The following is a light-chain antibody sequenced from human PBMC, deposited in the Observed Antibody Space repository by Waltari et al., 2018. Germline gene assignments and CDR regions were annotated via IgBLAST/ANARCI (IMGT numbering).Light chain of an antibody. CDR2: EVS. CDR1: SSDVGRYNR. J-gene: IGLJ2*01. Sequence: QSALTQPPSVSGSPGQSVTISCPGTSSDVGRYNRVSWYQQPPGTAPKLMIYEVSNRPSGVPDRFSGSKSGNTASLTISGLQAEDEADYYCSSYTSSITLVFGGGTKLTVL. V-gene: IGLV2-18*02. CDR3: SSYTSSITLV.